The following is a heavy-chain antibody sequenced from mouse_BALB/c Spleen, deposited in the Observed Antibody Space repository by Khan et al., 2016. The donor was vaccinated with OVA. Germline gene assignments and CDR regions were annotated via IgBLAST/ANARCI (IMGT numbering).Heavy chain of an antibody. D-gene: IGHD2-13*01. CDR1: GYSFTGYT. V-gene: IGHV1-18*01. CDR2: INPYNGGT. Sequence: EVQLQQSGPELVKPGASMKMSCKASGYSFTGYTMNWVKQSRVKNLEWIGLINPYNGGTAYNLKFGGKATLTVAKSSNTAYLELLSLTSEDSAVYYGVRSASYGDYVEAWFAYGGQGTLVTVSA. CDR3: VRSASYGDYVEAWFAY. J-gene: IGHJ3*01.